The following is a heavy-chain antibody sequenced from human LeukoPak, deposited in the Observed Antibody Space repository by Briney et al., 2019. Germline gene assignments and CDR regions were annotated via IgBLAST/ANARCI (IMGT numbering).Heavy chain of an antibody. J-gene: IGHJ4*02. CDR1: GYTFTSYD. D-gene: IGHD3-22*01. V-gene: IGHV1-18*01. CDR3: ARSPGYYDSSGYYYGYFDY. CDR2: ISAYNGNT. Sequence: ASVKVSCKASGYTFTSYDINWVRQAPGQGLEWMGWISAYNGNTNYAQKLQGRVTMTTDTSTSTAYMELRSLRSDDTAVYYCARSPGYYDSSGYYYGYFDYWGQGTLVTVSS.